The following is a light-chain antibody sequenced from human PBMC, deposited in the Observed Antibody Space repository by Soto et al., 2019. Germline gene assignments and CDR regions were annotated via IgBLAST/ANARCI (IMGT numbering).Light chain of an antibody. CDR1: QSVTSTY. Sequence: VLSQSPGTLSLSQGERATLSCRASQSVTSTYLAWYQQKPGQAPRLLIYGASSRATGIPDRFTGSGSGTDFTLTISRLEPEDFAVYYCQQYGSSPLTFGGGTKVDNK. CDR2: GAS. CDR3: QQYGSSPLT. J-gene: IGKJ4*01. V-gene: IGKV3-20*01.